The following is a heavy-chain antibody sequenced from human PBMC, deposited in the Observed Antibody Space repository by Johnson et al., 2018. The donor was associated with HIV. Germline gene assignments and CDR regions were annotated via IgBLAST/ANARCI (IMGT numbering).Heavy chain of an antibody. V-gene: IGHV3-53*01. CDR3: AKANTYCGGDCYQADAFDI. D-gene: IGHD2-21*01. Sequence: EQLVESGGGLIQPGGSLRLSCAASGFTVSSNYMSWVRQAPGKGLEWVSVIYSGGSTYYADSVKGRFTISRDNAKNSLYLQMNSLRDEDTEVYYCAKANTYCGGDCYQADAFDIWGQGTMVTVSS. CDR1: GFTVSSNY. J-gene: IGHJ3*02. CDR2: IYSGGST.